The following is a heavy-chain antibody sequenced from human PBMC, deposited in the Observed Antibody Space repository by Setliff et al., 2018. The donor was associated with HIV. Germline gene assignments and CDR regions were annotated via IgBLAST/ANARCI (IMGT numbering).Heavy chain of an antibody. Sequence: PSETLSLTCAVSGGSISSSNWWSWVRQPPGKGLEWIGEIYHSGSTNYNPSLKSRVTISLGRSKTQFSLKLSSVTAADTAVYYCNIYYYYYMDVWGKGTTVTVSS. CDR3: NIYYYYYMDV. J-gene: IGHJ6*03. CDR2: IYHSGST. CDR1: GGSISSSNW. V-gene: IGHV4-4*02.